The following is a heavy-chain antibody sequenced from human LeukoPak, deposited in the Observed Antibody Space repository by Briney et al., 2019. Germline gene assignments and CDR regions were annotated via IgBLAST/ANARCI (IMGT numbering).Heavy chain of an antibody. J-gene: IGHJ6*02. V-gene: IGHV3-7*04. CDR1: GFTFSSYA. D-gene: IGHD3-22*01. Sequence: GGSLRLSCAASGFTFSSYAMSWVRQAPGKGLEWVANIKQDGSEKYYVDSVKGRFTVSRDNAKNSLYLHMNSLRAEDTAVYYCARDVNYYDSSAYYFDYYGMDVWGQGTTVTVSS. CDR2: IKQDGSEK. CDR3: ARDVNYYDSSAYYFDYYGMDV.